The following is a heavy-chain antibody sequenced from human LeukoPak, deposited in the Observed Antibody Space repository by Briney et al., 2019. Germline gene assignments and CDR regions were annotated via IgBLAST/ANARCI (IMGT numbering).Heavy chain of an antibody. Sequence: GGSLRLSCAASGFTFSTLAMNWVRQAPGKGLDWVSSISGSGGGTYYADSVKGRFTISRDNSKNTLYLQMDSLRAEDTAVYYCARYRGIVNFYDAFHIWGQGTMVTVSS. D-gene: IGHD3-16*02. CDR2: ISGSGGGT. CDR1: GFTFSTLA. V-gene: IGHV3-23*01. J-gene: IGHJ3*02. CDR3: ARYRGIVNFYDAFHI.